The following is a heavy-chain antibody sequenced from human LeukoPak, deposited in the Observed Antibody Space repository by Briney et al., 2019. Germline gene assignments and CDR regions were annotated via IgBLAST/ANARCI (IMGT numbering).Heavy chain of an antibody. D-gene: IGHD6-13*01. V-gene: IGHV4-59*01. CDR2: IYYSGST. Sequence: SETLSLTCTVSGGSISSYYWSWIRQPPGKGLEWIGYIYYSGSTNYNPSLKSRVTISVDTSKNQFSLRLSSVTAADTAVYYCARVHSSSRNWFDPWGQGTLVTVSS. CDR3: ARVHSSSRNWFDP. J-gene: IGHJ5*02. CDR1: GGSISSYY.